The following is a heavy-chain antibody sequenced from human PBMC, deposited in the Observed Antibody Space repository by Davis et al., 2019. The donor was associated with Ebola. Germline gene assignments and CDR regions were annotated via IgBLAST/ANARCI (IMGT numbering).Heavy chain of an antibody. J-gene: IGHJ5*02. V-gene: IGHV1-46*01. Sequence: AASVKVSCKASGYTFTSYYMHWVRQAPGQGLEWMGIINPSGGSTSYAQKFQGRVTMTRDTSTSTVYMELSSLRSDDTAVYYCARDYGSGRWWFDPWGQGTLVTVSS. CDR1: GYTFTSYY. CDR3: ARDYGSGRWWFDP. CDR2: INPSGGST. D-gene: IGHD3-10*01.